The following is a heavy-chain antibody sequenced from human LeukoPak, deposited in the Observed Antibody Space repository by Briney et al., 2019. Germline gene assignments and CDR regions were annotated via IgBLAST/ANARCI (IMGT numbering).Heavy chain of an antibody. V-gene: IGHV4-39*01. CDR2: IYYSGRT. CDR3: AKRRYYDGSGYLE. J-gene: IGHJ1*01. D-gene: IGHD3-22*01. CDR1: GDSVSRSDSY. Sequence: SETLSLTCSVSGDSVSRSDSYWDWIRQPPGKGLEWIGTIYYSGRTYYSPSLKSRVTMSVDPSNNQFSLNLRSVTAADTALYYCAKRRYYDGSGYLEWGQGTLLSVSS.